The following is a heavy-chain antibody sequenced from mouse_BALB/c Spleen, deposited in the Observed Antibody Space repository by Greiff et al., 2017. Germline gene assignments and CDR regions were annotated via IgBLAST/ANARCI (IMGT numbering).Heavy chain of an antibody. D-gene: IGHD1-1*01. Sequence: QVQLKQSGPELVKPGASVKISCKASGYAFSSSWMNWVKQRPGQGLEWIGRIYPGDGDTNYNGKFKGKATLTADKSSSTAYMQLSSLTSVDSAVYFCARSGGLTTVVDYFDYWGQGTTLTVSS. V-gene: IGHV1-82*01. CDR1: GYAFSSSW. J-gene: IGHJ2*01. CDR2: IYPGDGDT. CDR3: ARSGGLTTVVDYFDY.